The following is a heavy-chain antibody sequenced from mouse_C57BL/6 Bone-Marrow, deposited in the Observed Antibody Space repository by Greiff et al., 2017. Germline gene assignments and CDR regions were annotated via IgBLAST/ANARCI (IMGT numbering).Heavy chain of an antibody. J-gene: IGHJ4*01. D-gene: IGHD1-1*01. CDR1: GYTFTSYD. CDR2: IYPRDGST. V-gene: IGHV1-85*01. Sequence: VMLVESGPELVKPGASVKLSCKASGYTFTSYDINWVKQRPGQGLEWIGWIYPRDGSTKYNEKFKGKATLTVDTSSSTSYMELHSLTSEDSAVYFCARDYGSLSYAIDYWGQGTSVTVSS. CDR3: ARDYGSLSYAIDY.